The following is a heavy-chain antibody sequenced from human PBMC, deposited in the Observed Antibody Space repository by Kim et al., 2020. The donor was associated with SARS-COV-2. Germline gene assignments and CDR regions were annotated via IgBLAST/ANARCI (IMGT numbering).Heavy chain of an antibody. D-gene: IGHD3-22*01. CDR1: GFIISRNW. Sequence: GGSLRLSCVVSGFIISRNWMSWVRQAPGKGLEWVASIKEDGSEKHYVDSVKGRFTISRDNAKNSVYLQVNSLRAEDTAVYYCGTYLYYEEYWGQGTLVTVSS. CDR2: IKEDGSEK. CDR3: GTYLYYEEY. J-gene: IGHJ4*02. V-gene: IGHV3-7*03.